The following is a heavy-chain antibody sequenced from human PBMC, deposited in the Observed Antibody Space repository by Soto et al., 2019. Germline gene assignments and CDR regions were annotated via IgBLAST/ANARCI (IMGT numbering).Heavy chain of an antibody. J-gene: IGHJ6*02. CDR1: GDTFSSYA. V-gene: IGHV1-69*13. Sequence: SVKVSCKASGDTFSSYAISWVRQAPGQGLEWMGGIIPIFGTANYAQKFRGRVTITADESTSTAYMELSSLRSEDAAVYYCARDGSGYRSRASPMDVWGQGTTVTVSS. CDR3: ARDGSGYRSRASPMDV. CDR2: IIPIFGTA. D-gene: IGHD3-22*01.